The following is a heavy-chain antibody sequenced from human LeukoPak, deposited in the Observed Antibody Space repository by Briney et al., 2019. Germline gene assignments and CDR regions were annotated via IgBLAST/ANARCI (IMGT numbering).Heavy chain of an antibody. J-gene: IGHJ4*02. CDR1: GFTLSSYR. D-gene: IGHD3-3*01. CDR3: ARVAAIFGVVITRIDY. CDR2: ISSSSNYI. Sequence: GGSLRLSCEASGFTLSSYRINWVGQVQGKGLEGVSSISSSSNYIYYADSVKCRLTISRDNAKNSLYLQMNSLRAEDTAVYYCARVAAIFGVVITRIDYWGQGTLVTVSS. V-gene: IGHV3-21*01.